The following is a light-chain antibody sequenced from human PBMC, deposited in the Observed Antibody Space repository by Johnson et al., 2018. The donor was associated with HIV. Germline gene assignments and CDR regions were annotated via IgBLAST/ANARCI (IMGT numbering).Light chain of an antibody. CDR2: DSY. CDR3: GTWDSSLSAYV. Sequence: QSVLTQPPSVSAAPGQKVTISCSGSSSNIGNNYVSWYQQLPGTAPKLLIYDSYKRPSGIPDRFSGSKSGTSATLRITGLQTGDEADYYCGTWDSSLSAYVFGTGTKVTVL. J-gene: IGLJ1*01. CDR1: SSNIGNNY. V-gene: IGLV1-51*01.